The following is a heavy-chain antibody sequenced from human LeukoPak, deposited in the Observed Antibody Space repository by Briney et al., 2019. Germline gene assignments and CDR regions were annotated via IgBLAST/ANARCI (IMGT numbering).Heavy chain of an antibody. Sequence: PGGSLRLSCAASGFTFSSYAMHWVRQAPGKGLEWVALISYDGSKTYYADSVKGRFTISRDNSKNTLYLQMNSLRAEDTAVYYCARRAGAYSHPYDYWGQGTLVTVSS. CDR1: GFTFSSYA. CDR3: ARRAGAYSHPYDY. CDR2: ISYDGSKT. J-gene: IGHJ4*02. D-gene: IGHD4/OR15-4a*01. V-gene: IGHV3-30*04.